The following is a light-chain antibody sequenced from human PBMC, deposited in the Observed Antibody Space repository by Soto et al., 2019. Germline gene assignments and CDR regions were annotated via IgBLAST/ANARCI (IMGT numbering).Light chain of an antibody. CDR2: GAS. J-gene: IGKJ4*01. CDR3: QQSGSSPLT. V-gene: IGKV3-20*01. Sequence: EIVVTQYLSTLSCSRGVRATLSCRASQSVSSSYLAWYQQKPGQAPRLLIYGASSRATGIPDRFSGSASGTNFTFTIIRLEPEDVAVYYCQQSGSSPLTFGGGTKVEIK. CDR1: QSVSSSY.